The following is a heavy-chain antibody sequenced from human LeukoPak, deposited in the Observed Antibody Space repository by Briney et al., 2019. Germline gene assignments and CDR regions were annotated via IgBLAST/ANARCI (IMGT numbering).Heavy chain of an antibody. CDR1: GGSISSGSYY. Sequence: PSQTLSLTCTVSGGSISSGSYYWGWIRQPPGKGLEWIGSIYHSGSTYYNPSLKSRVTISVDTSNNQFSLKLSSVTAADTAVYYCARVGVERYFDWLSIFDYWGQGTLVTVSS. D-gene: IGHD3-9*01. CDR3: ARVGVERYFDWLSIFDY. V-gene: IGHV4-39*07. CDR2: IYHSGST. J-gene: IGHJ4*02.